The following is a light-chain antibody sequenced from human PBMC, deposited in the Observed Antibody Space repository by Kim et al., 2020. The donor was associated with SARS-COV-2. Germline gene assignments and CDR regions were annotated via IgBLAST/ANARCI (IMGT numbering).Light chain of an antibody. V-gene: IGKV1-39*01. CDR1: QSISRF. CDR3: QQSYSTPPT. CDR2: GAS. Sequence: ASVGDRVTITCRASQSISRFFNWYPQKPGEAPTLLVYGASRLQSGVPSRFSGSGSGTDFTLTISSLQPEDFATYYCQQSYSTPPTFGQGTKVDIK. J-gene: IGKJ1*01.